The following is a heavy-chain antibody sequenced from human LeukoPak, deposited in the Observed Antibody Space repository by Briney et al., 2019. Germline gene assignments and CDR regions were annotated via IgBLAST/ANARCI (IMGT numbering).Heavy chain of an antibody. CDR1: GGTFSSYA. CDR3: AREDEGGSYFDY. CDR2: IIPILGIA. Sequence: SVKVSCKASGGTFSSYAISWVRQAPGQGLEWMGRIIPILGIANYAQKFQGRVTITADESTSTAYMELSSLRSEDTAVYYCAREDEGGSYFDYWGQGTLVTVSS. V-gene: IGHV1-69*04. D-gene: IGHD1-26*01. J-gene: IGHJ4*02.